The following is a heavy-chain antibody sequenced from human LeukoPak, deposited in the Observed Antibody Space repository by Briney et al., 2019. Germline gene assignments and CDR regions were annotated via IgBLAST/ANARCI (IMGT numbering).Heavy chain of an antibody. D-gene: IGHD4-23*01. CDR1: GFTLSSHR. CDR3: AREPTTVAFFDY. J-gene: IGHJ4*02. Sequence: PGGSLRLSCAASGFTLSSHRMDWVRQAPGKGLEWVSSISSRSSFKDYADSVKGRFTISRDNAKNLLYLQMNSLRAEDTAVYFCAREPTTVAFFDYWGQGTLVTVSS. CDR2: ISSRSSFK. V-gene: IGHV3-21*06.